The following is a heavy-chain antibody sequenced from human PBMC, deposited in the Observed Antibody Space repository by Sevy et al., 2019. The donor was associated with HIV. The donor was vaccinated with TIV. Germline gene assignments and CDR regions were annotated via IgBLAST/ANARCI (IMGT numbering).Heavy chain of an antibody. V-gene: IGHV3-23*01. J-gene: IGHJ4*02. Sequence: GGSLRLSCAASGFTFSSYAMSWVRQAPGKGLEWVSDISGSGGSTYYADSGKGRFTISRDNSKNTLYLQMNSLRAEDTAVYYCAKDREGGYSGYDSDYWGQGTLVTVSS. CDR1: GFTFSSYA. D-gene: IGHD5-12*01. CDR3: AKDREGGYSGYDSDY. CDR2: ISGSGGST.